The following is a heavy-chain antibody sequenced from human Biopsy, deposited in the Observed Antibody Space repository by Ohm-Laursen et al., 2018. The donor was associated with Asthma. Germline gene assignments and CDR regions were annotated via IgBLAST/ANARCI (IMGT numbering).Heavy chain of an antibody. Sequence: RSLRLSCAAPGFTFHNYVMHWVRQAPGKGLEWVAGIFFDGSNKYYADSVKGRFTISRDNSKDTLYLQVNSLRGDDTAVYYCARGKTWGRSYYFDYWGQGTLVTVSS. D-gene: IGHD6-6*01. V-gene: IGHV3-30-3*01. CDR3: ARGKTWGRSYYFDY. J-gene: IGHJ4*02. CDR1: GFTFHNYV. CDR2: IFFDGSNK.